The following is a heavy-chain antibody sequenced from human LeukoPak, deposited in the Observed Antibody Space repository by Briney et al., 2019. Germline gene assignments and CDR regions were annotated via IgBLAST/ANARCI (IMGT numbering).Heavy chain of an antibody. CDR1: GASISGFF. J-gene: IGHJ6*02. CDR2: MRYSEAP. Sequence: PSETLSLTCTVSGASISGFFWSWFRQPPGMRLEYIADMRYSEAPTYNPSLKSRVSISLDTSKNQVSLKLSSVTAADTADYYCARHMNGGTNPMDDWGQGTMVIVSS. V-gene: IGHV4-59*08. CDR3: ARHMNGGTNPMDD. D-gene: IGHD2-8*01.